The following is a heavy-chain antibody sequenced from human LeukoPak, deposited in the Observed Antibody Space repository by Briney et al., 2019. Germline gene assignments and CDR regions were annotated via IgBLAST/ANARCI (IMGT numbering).Heavy chain of an antibody. CDR3: TKLAKYFYGSETYYFFEH. Sequence: GGSLRLSCAASGFSFTTYWMSWVRQAPGKGLEWVANIKQDGTEKYYVDSVKGRFTFSRDNAKNSLYLQMNSLRVEDTAVYYCTKLAKYFYGSETYYFFEHWGQGTPVTASS. V-gene: IGHV3-7*01. J-gene: IGHJ4*02. CDR1: GFSFTTYW. D-gene: IGHD3-10*01. CDR2: IKQDGTEK.